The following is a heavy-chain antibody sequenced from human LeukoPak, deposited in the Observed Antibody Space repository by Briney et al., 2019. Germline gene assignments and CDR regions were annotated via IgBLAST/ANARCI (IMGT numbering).Heavy chain of an antibody. D-gene: IGHD3-22*01. CDR2: IYYSGSI. CDR1: GASISSYY. J-gene: IGHJ4*02. Sequence: PSETLSLICTVSGASISSYYWSWIRQPPGKGLEWIGDIYYSGSIKYNPSLKSRVTMSVDTSKNQFSLKLSSVTAADTAIYYCARENPSGYYNRPIDYRGQGTLVTVSS. CDR3: ARENPSGYYNRPIDY. V-gene: IGHV4-59*01.